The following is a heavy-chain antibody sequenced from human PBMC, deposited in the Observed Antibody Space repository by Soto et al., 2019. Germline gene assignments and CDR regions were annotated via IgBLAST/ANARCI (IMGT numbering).Heavy chain of an antibody. V-gene: IGHV4-30-4*01. D-gene: IGHD4-17*01. CDR3: ARVWYGDYATAFDI. CDR1: GGSISSGDYY. Sequence: QVQLQESGPGLVKPSQTLSLTCTVSGGSISSGDYYWSWIRQPPGKGLEWIGYIYYSGSTYYNPSRKCRVTISVDPSKNQSSLKLSSVTAADTAVYYCARVWYGDYATAFDIWGQGTMVTVSS. J-gene: IGHJ3*02. CDR2: IYYSGST.